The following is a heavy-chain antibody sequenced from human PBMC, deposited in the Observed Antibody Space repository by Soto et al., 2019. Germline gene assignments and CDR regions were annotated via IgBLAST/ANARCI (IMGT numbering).Heavy chain of an antibody. CDR2: IYPSDSHT. D-gene: IGHD2-2*01. CDR1: GYSFTSYW. CDR3: AIVHGGYCSSTSCPLDY. V-gene: IGHV5-51*01. Sequence: PGKSLKISCKGSGYSFTSYWIAWVRQMPGKGPEWMGIIYPSDSHTIYSPSFQGQVTISADKSISTAYLQWSSLKASDTAMYYCAIVHGGYCSSTSCPLDYWGQGTLVTVSS. J-gene: IGHJ4*02.